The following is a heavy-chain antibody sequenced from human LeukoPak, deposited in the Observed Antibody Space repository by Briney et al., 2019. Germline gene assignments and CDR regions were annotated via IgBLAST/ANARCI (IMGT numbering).Heavy chain of an antibody. Sequence: ASVKVSCKASGYTFTGYYMHWVRQAPGQGLEWMGWINPNSSGTNYAQKFQGRVTMTRDTSISTAYMELSRLRSDDTAVYYCARVPRKGYCSSTSCHKRYNWFDPWGQGTLVTVSS. CDR3: ARVPRKGYCSSTSCHKRYNWFDP. CDR1: GYTFTGYY. J-gene: IGHJ5*02. D-gene: IGHD2-2*01. CDR2: INPNSSGT. V-gene: IGHV1-2*02.